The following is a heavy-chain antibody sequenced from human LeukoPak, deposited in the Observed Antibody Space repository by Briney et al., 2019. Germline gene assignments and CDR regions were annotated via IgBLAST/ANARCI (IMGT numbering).Heavy chain of an antibody. CDR3: AKDAQRGFDYSNSLES. J-gene: IGHJ5*01. D-gene: IGHD4-11*01. Sequence: GGSLRLSCAASGFTFIRYAMHWVRQTPGRGLAWVTVISYDGSNKYYADSVKGRFTISIDNSKNTLYLQMNSLRVEDTAVYYCAKDAQRGFDYSNSLESWGQGTLVTVSS. CDR2: ISYDGSNK. CDR1: GFTFIRYA. V-gene: IGHV3-30*04.